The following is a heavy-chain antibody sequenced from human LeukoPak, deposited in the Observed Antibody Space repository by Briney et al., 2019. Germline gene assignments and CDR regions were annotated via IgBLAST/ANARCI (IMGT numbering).Heavy chain of an antibody. D-gene: IGHD3-10*01. CDR3: ARVEFEWFGDPDMVFLY. J-gene: IGHJ4*02. Sequence: GASVKASCKASGYTFTSYYIHWVRQAPGQGLEWMGIINPSVGSTSYAQKFQGRVTMTRDMSTSTVYMELSSLRSEDTAVYYCARVEFEWFGDPDMVFLYWGQGTLVTVSS. V-gene: IGHV1-46*01. CDR1: GYTFTSYY. CDR2: INPSVGST.